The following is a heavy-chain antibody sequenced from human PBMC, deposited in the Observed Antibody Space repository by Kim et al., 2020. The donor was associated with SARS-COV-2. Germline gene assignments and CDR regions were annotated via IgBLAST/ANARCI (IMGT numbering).Heavy chain of an antibody. CDR3: ARDRHITMVRGVIIYYYGMDV. D-gene: IGHD3-10*01. CDR2: IYSGGTT. CDR1: GFSVSSNY. Sequence: GGSLRLSCAASGFSVSSNYMSCVRQAPGKGLEWVSVIYSGGTTYYADSVKGRFTISRDNSKNTLYLQMNSLRAEDTAVYYCARDRHITMVRGVIIYYYGMDVWGQGTTVTVSS. J-gene: IGHJ6*02. V-gene: IGHV3-53*01.